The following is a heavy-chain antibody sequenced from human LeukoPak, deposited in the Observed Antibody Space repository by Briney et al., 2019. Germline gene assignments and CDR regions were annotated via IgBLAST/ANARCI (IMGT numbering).Heavy chain of an antibody. CDR2: IYHSGST. CDR1: GGSISSGGYS. V-gene: IGHV4-30-2*01. CDR3: ARVAAPGFDY. Sequence: KPSETLSLTCAVSGGSISSGGYSWSWIRQPPGKGLEWIGYIYHSGSTYYNPSLKSRVTISVDRSKNQFSLKLSSVTAADTAVYYCARVAAPGFDYWGQGTLVTVSS. D-gene: IGHD2-15*01. J-gene: IGHJ4*02.